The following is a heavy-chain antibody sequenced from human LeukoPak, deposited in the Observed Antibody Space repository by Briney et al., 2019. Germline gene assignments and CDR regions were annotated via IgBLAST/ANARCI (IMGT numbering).Heavy chain of an antibody. Sequence: GASVKVSCKVSGYTLTELSMHWVRQAPGKGLEWMGGFDPEDGETIYAQKFQGRVTMTRDTSTSTVYMELSSLRSEDTAVYYCAREVDWNVSWGQGTLVTVSS. CDR3: AREVDWNVS. D-gene: IGHD1-1*01. CDR2: FDPEDGET. V-gene: IGHV1-24*01. CDR1: GYTLTELS. J-gene: IGHJ4*02.